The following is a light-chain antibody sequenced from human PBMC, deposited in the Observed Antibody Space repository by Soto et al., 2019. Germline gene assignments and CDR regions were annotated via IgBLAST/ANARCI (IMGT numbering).Light chain of an antibody. CDR3: QQHNNWPLT. J-gene: IGKJ4*01. CDR1: QSVSSN. CDR2: GAS. V-gene: IGKV3-15*01. Sequence: EIVMTQSPATLSVSPGERATLSCRASQSVSSNLAWYQQKPGQAPRLLVYGASTRATGIPARFSGSGSGTQFTLTISSLQSEDFAVYYCQQHNNWPLTVGGGTKVELK.